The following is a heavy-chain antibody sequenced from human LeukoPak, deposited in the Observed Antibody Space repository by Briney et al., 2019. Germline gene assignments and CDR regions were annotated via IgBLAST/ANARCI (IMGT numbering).Heavy chain of an antibody. V-gene: IGHV3-13*04. D-gene: IGHD3-9*01. CDR3: ARGDILTDYSFDP. CDR2: ISTTGDT. Sequence: GGSLRLSCAASGFTFSKSDMHWVRHATGKGLEWLSGISTTGDTYYPASVKGGFTISRENAKNYLYLQMNSLRAGDTAVYYCARGDILTDYSFDPWGQGTQVIVSS. J-gene: IGHJ5*02. CDR1: GFTFSKSD.